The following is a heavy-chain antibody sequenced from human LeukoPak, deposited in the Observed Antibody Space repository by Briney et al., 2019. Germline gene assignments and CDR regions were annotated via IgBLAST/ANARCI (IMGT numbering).Heavy chain of an antibody. V-gene: IGHV4-59*12. D-gene: IGHD6-19*01. J-gene: IGHJ4*02. CDR1: GGSISSYY. CDR3: ARVEESSGNIDY. CDR2: IYYSGST. Sequence: SETLSLTCTVSGGSISSYYWSWIRQPPGKGLEWIGYIYYSGSTNYNPSLKSRVTISVDTSKNQFSLKLSSVTAADTAVYYCARVEESSGNIDYWGQGTLVTVSS.